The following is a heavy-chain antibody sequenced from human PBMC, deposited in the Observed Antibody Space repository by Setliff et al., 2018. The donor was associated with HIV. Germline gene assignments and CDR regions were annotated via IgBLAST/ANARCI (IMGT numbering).Heavy chain of an antibody. CDR1: GGSIKSSSDY. Sequence: SETLSLTCTVSGGSIKSSSDYWGWIRQPPGKGLEWIGTIYYSGSTYYNPSLKSRVTISVDTSKNQFSLKMRSVTAADTAVYYCATSPAGEILGSRPFYFDYWGQGTLVTVSS. V-gene: IGHV4-39*07. CDR3: ATSPAGEILGSRPFYFDY. J-gene: IGHJ4*02. D-gene: IGHD3-10*01. CDR2: IYYSGST.